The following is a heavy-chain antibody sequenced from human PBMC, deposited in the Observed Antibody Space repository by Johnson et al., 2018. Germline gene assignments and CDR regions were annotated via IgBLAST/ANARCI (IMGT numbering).Heavy chain of an antibody. Sequence: VQLVQSGGGVVQPGRSLRLSCGASGFTFSYFAMSWVRQAPGTGLEWVSTIRGSDGSTIYYADSGKGRFTISRDNAKNSLSLQMNSRRAEETAVYYCARGADPYCGGDCCFQYWGQGTLVTVSS. D-gene: IGHD2-21*02. V-gene: IGHV3-23*04. CDR3: ARGADPYCGGDCCFQY. CDR1: GFTFSYFA. CDR2: IRGSDGSTI. J-gene: IGHJ1*01.